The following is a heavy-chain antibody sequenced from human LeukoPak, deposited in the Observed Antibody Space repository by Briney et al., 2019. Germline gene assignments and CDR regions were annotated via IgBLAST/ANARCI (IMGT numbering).Heavy chain of an antibody. D-gene: IGHD3-10*01. CDR1: GYSISSGYY. CDR3: ARGRITMVPYYYYMDV. J-gene: IGHJ6*03. V-gene: IGHV4-38-2*02. CDR2: IYHSGST. Sequence: PSETLSLTCTVSGYSISSGYYWGWIRQPPGKGLEWIGSIYHSGSTYYNPSLKSRVTISVDTSKNQFSLKLSSVTAADTAVYYCARGRITMVPYYYYMDVWGKGTTVTVSS.